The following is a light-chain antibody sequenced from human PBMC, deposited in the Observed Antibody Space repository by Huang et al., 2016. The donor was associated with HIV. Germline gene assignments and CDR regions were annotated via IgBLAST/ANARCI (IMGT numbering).Light chain of an antibody. V-gene: IGKV2-30*01. CDR3: MQASHGAAT. CDR1: QSLVYVDGNIY. CDR2: KLA. Sequence: DVLLTQSPLSLPVTLGQPAFITCKSNQSLVYVDGNIYLNWFPQRPGHSPRRLIYKLANRDSGVPDRFSAGGSGTDFTLWISEVEAEDVGDYYCMQASHGAATFGQGTRVDIK. J-gene: IGKJ1*01.